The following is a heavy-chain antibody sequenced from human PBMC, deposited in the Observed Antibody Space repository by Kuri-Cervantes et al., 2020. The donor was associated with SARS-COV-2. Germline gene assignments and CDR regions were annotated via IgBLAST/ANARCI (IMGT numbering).Heavy chain of an antibody. CDR3: ARGPDCSSTSCYLGFDY. V-gene: IGHV3-53*01. J-gene: IGHJ4*02. D-gene: IGHD2-2*01. CDR1: GFTVSSNY. Sequence: LSLTCAASGFTVSSNYMSWVRQAPGKGLEWVSVIYSGGSTYYADSVKGRFTISRDNSKNTQYLQMNSLRAEDTAVYYCARGPDCSSTSCYLGFDYWGQGTLVTVSS. CDR2: IYSGGST.